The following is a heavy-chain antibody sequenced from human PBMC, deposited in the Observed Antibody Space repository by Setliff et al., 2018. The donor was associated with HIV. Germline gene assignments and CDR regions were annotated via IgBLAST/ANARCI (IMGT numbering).Heavy chain of an antibody. D-gene: IGHD3-16*01. CDR2: MTIIGTP. Sequence: SVKVSCKAPGGTFSTYGITWVRQAPGQGLEWMGMTIIGTPNYAQEFQGRVTITTDEAANTAYMQLRNLKFGDTATYYCARVVLAPGPPYFDYWGQGTLVTV. V-gene: IGHV1-69*05. J-gene: IGHJ4*02. CDR1: GGTFSTYG. CDR3: ARVVLAPGPPYFDY.